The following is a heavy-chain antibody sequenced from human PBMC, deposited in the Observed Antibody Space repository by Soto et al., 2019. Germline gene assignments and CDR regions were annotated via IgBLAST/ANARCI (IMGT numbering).Heavy chain of an antibody. J-gene: IGHJ4*02. V-gene: IGHV3-74*01. CDR2: IYSDGSGR. CDR1: GFTFSTSS. D-gene: IGHD3-22*01. CDR3: AREIADNYYDSSGYYPY. Sequence: GGSLRLSCAASGFTFSTSSMHWVRQAPGKGLVWVSRIYSDGSGRSYADSVKGRFTISRDNAKNTLYLQMNSLRAEDTAVYYCAREIADNYYDSSGYYPYWGQGTLVTVSS.